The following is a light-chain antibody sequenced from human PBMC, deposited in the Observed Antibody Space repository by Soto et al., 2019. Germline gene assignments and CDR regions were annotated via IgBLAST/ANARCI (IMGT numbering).Light chain of an antibody. CDR1: QGISSY. CDR2: AAS. Sequence: DIQLTQSPSFLSASVGDRVTITCRASQGISSYLAWYQQKPGKAPKLLIYAASTLQSGVPSRFXXXXXXXXFTLTISSLQPEDFATYYCQQLRTFGGGTKVEIK. CDR3: QQLRT. V-gene: IGKV1-9*01. J-gene: IGKJ4*01.